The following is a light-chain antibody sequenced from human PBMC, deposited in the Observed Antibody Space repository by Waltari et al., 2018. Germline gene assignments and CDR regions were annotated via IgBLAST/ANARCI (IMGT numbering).Light chain of an antibody. CDR3: QVLDTSIDLSV. CDR2: YDS. CDR1: NIADKN. J-gene: IGLJ1*01. Sequence: SYVLTQAPSVSVAPGETARITFGGNNIADKNVHWYQQKPGQAPVLVIFYDSDRPSGIPERFSGSNSGNTATLTISRAEAGDEADYYFQVLDTSIDLSVFGTGTKVTVL. V-gene: IGLV3-21*04.